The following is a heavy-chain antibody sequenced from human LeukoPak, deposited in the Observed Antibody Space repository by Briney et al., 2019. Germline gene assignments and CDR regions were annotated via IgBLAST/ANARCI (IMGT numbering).Heavy chain of an antibody. CDR2: IYYSGST. V-gene: IGHV4-59*01. Sequence: SETPSLTCTVSGGSISSYYWSWIRQPPGKGLEWIGYIYYSGSTNYNPSLKSRVTISVDTSKNQFSLKLSSVTAADTAVYYCARESRVPEYFDYWGQGTLVTVSS. CDR1: GGSISSYY. CDR3: ARESRVPEYFDY. J-gene: IGHJ4*02. D-gene: IGHD6-6*01.